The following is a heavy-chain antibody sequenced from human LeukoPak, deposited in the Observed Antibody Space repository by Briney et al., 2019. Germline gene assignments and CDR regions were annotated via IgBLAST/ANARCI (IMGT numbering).Heavy chain of an antibody. Sequence: GRSLRLSCAASGFSFSTYTMHWVRQAPGKGLEWVALISNDGGNEYYADSVKGRFTVSRDNSKNMVYLQLNSLKPEDTAVYFCARGEYCSGGTCFLIDTWGQGTQVTVSS. CDR1: GFSFSTYT. CDR3: ARGEYCSGGTCFLIDT. V-gene: IGHV3-30*04. J-gene: IGHJ5*02. CDR2: ISNDGGNE. D-gene: IGHD2-15*01.